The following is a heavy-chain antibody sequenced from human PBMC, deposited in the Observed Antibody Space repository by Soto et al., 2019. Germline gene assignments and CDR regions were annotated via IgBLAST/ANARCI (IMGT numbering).Heavy chain of an antibody. CDR3: TRHRRGRDAFDI. Sequence: QVQLQESGPGLEKPSETLSLTCTVAGGSISSYYCSWIRQPPGKGLEWIGYIYYSGSTNYNPSLKSRVTISVDTSKNQFSLKLSSVTAADTAVYYCTRHRRGRDAFDIWGQGTMVTVSP. CDR2: IYYSGST. J-gene: IGHJ3*02. V-gene: IGHV4-59*08. CDR1: GGSISSYY.